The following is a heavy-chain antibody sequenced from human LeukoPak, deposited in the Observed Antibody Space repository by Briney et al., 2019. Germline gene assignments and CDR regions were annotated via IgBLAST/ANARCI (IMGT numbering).Heavy chain of an antibody. V-gene: IGHV4-34*01. CDR1: GFTVSTNY. D-gene: IGHD6-19*01. CDR2: INHSGST. Sequence: GSLRLSCAASGFTVSTNYMSWIRQPPGKGLEWIGEINHSGSTNYNPSLKSRVTISVDTSKNQFSLKLSSVTAADTAVYYCARGPLSGWYSDWFDPWGQGTLVTVSS. CDR3: ARGPLSGWYSDWFDP. J-gene: IGHJ5*02.